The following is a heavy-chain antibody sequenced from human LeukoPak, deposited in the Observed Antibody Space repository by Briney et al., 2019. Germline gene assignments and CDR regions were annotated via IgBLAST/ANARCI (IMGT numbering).Heavy chain of an antibody. D-gene: IGHD3-22*01. CDR3: AKVADSSGYYDY. V-gene: IGHV3-23*01. Sequence: PGGSLRLSCAASGFTVSSNYMSWVRQAPGKGLEWVSAISGSGGSTYYADSVKGRFTISRDNSKNTLYLQMNSLRAEDTAVYYCAKVADSSGYYDYWGQGTLVTVSS. CDR1: GFTVSSNY. CDR2: ISGSGGST. J-gene: IGHJ4*02.